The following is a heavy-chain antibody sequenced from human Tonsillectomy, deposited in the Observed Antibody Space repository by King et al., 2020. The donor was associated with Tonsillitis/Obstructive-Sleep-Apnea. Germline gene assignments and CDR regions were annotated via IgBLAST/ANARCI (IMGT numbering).Heavy chain of an antibody. Sequence: QLQLQESGPGLVKPSETLSLTCTVSGGSISSSSYYWGWIRQPPGKGLEWIGSIYYSGSTYYNPSLKSRVTISVDTSKNHFSLKRRSVTAADTAVFYCARSCSGGSCYEGSFDYWGQGTLVTVSS. D-gene: IGHD2-15*01. CDR2: IYYSGST. J-gene: IGHJ4*02. V-gene: IGHV4-39*01. CDR3: ARSCSGGSCYEGSFDY. CDR1: GGSISSSSYY.